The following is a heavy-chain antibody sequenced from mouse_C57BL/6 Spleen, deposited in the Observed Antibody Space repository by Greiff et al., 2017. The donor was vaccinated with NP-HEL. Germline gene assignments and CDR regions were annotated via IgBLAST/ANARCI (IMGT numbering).Heavy chain of an antibody. CDR2: IDPETGGT. CDR1: GYTFTDYE. CDR3: TKVVAHYAMDY. Sequence: QVQLQQSGAELVRPGASVTLSCKASGYTFTDYEMHWVKQTPVHGLEWIGAIDPETGGTAYNQKFKGKAILTADKSSSTAYMELRSLTSEDSAVYYCTKVVAHYAMDYWGQGTSVTVSS. J-gene: IGHJ4*01. V-gene: IGHV1-15*01. D-gene: IGHD1-1*01.